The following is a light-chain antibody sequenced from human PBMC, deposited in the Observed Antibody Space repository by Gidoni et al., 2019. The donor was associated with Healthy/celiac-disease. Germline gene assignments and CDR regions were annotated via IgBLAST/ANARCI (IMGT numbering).Light chain of an antibody. CDR1: QDISNY. Sequence: DIQMTQSPSSLSASVGDRVTITCPASQDISNYLNWYPQKPGKAPKLLISDASNLETGVPSRFSGSGSWTDFTFSISLLQPEDIAPYYCQQYDNLPYTFGQXTKLEIQ. CDR3: QQYDNLPYT. J-gene: IGKJ2*01. CDR2: DAS. V-gene: IGKV1-33*01.